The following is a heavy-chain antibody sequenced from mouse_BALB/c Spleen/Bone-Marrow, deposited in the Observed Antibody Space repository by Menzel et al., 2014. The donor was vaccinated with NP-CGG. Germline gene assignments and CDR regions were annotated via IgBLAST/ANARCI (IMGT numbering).Heavy chain of an antibody. V-gene: IGHV5-12*01. J-gene: IGHJ3*01. Sequence: EVKLEESGGGLVQPGGSLKLSCTASGFTFXDYYMYWVRQTPEKRLEWVANISNGGNNTFYLDTVKGRFTISRDNAKNTLYLQMSRLKPEDTAMYYCARHDGIYAAWFAYWGQGTPVTVSA. CDR3: ARHDGIYAAWFAY. CDR1: GFTFXDYY. D-gene: IGHD2-1*01. CDR2: ISNGGNNT.